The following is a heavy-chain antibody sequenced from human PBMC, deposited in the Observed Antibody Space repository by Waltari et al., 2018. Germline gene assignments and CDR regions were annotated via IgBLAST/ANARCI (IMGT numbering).Heavy chain of an antibody. V-gene: IGHV3-48*03. D-gene: IGHD2-15*01. CDR1: GFTFSSYE. J-gene: IGHJ5*02. CDR3: ARDVVVVAATRYNWFDP. Sequence: EVQLVESGGGLVQPGGSLRLSCAASGFTFSSYEMNWVRQAPGKGLGWVSYISSSGSAIYYADSVKGRFTISRDNAKNSLYLQMNSLRAEDTAVYYCARDVVVVAATRYNWFDPWGQGTLVTVSS. CDR2: ISSSGSAI.